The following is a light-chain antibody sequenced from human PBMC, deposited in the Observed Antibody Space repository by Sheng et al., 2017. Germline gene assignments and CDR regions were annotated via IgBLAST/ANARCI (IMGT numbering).Light chain of an antibody. CDR2: QDY. CDR1: NLGNKY. J-gene: IGLJ3*02. V-gene: IGLV3-1*01. CDR3: QVWDSSTTV. Sequence: SYELTQPPSVSVSPGRAASIACSGDNLGNKYTSWYQQKPGQSPVLLLYQDYKRPSGIPERFSGSNSGNTATLTISGTQTMDEADYYCQVWDSSTTVFGGGTKLTVL.